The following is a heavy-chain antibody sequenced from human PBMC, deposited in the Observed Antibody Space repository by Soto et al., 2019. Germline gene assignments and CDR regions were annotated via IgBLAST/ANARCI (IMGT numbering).Heavy chain of an antibody. V-gene: IGHV1-18*01. CDR2: ISDYNGNT. CDR1: GYTFTSYG. J-gene: IGHJ3*02. D-gene: IGHD6-19*01. CDR3: ASSIAVADAYDI. Sequence: ASVKVSCKASGYTFTSYGISWVRHAPGQGLEWMGWISDYNGNTNYAQKLQGRVTMTTDTSTSTAYMEVRSLRSDDTAVYYCASSIAVADAYDIWGKGTMVTVSS.